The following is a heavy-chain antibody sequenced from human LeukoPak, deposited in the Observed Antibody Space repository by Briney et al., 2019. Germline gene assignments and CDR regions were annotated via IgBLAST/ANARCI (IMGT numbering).Heavy chain of an antibody. J-gene: IGHJ3*02. Sequence: PTGGSLRLSCAVSGFTFNNNAMRWVRQAPGKGPEWVSTTSGSGGGTYYADSVKGRFTIFRDSSKNTLFLQMKSLRAEDTAMYYCARARNTVTRGDAFDIWGQGTMVTISS. D-gene: IGHD4-17*01. V-gene: IGHV3-23*01. CDR2: TSGSGGGT. CDR3: ARARNTVTRGDAFDI. CDR1: GFTFNNNA.